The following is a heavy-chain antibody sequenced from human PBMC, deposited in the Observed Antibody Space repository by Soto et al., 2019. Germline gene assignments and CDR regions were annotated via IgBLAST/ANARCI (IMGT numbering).Heavy chain of an antibody. J-gene: IGHJ3*02. CDR2: IYYSGST. Sequence: SETLSLTCTVSGGSISSSSYYWGWIRQPPGKGLEWIGSIYYSGSTYYNPSLKSRVTISVDTSKNQFSLKLSSVTAADTAVYYCAKQGSFDAFDIWGQGTMVTVSS. CDR1: GGSISSSSYY. D-gene: IGHD2-15*01. V-gene: IGHV4-39*01. CDR3: AKQGSFDAFDI.